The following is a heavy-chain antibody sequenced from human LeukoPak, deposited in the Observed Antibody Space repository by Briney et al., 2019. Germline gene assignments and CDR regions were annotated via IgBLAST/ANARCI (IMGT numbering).Heavy chain of an antibody. D-gene: IGHD2-2*01. V-gene: IGHV3-30*02. J-gene: IGHJ4*02. CDR3: ARDAYCSSTSCRAFDY. CDR2: IRYDGTNK. Sequence: PGGSLRLSCEASGFSFSSYGLHWVRQAPGMGLEWVAFIRYDGTNKYYADSVKGRFTISRDNSKNTLSLQMNNLRAEDTAVYYCARDAYCSSTSCRAFDYWGQGTLVTVSS. CDR1: GFSFSSYG.